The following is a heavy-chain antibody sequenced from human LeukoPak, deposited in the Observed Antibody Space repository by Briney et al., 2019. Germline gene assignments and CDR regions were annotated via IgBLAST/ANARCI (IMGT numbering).Heavy chain of an antibody. CDR2: ISGSGGST. D-gene: IGHD5-24*01. V-gene: IGHV3-23*01. J-gene: IGHJ4*02. CDR1: GFTFSSYA. Sequence: GGSLRLSCAASGFTFSSYAMSWVRQAPGKGLEWVSAISGSGGSTYYADSVKGRFTISRDNSKNTLYLQMNSLRAEDTAVYYCAKTPEMATIRGWNYWGQGTLVTVSS. CDR3: AKTPEMATIRGWNY.